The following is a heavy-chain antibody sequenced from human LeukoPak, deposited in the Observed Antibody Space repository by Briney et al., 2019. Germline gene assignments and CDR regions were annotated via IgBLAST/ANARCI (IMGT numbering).Heavy chain of an antibody. CDR1: GLPFSSYG. Sequence: PGGSLLLSCVASGLPFSSYGMHWVRQAPGKGLEWVAVISYGGSNIYYAASVKGRFTICRDNSKNTLYLQMNSLRAEDTAVYYCAKVGCGSGYCAFDYWGQGTLVTVSS. J-gene: IGHJ4*02. V-gene: IGHV3-30*18. D-gene: IGHD3-22*01. CDR2: ISYGGSNI. CDR3: AKVGCGSGYCAFDY.